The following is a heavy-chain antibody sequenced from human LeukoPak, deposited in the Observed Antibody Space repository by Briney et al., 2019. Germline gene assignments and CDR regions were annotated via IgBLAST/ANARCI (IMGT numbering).Heavy chain of an antibody. V-gene: IGHV3-23*01. CDR1: GFTFSSYA. D-gene: IGHD4-17*01. CDR2: ISGSGGST. J-gene: IGHJ6*02. Sequence: GGSLRLSCAASGFTFSSYAMSWVRQAPGKGLEWVSAISGSGGSTYYADSVKGRFTISRDNSKNTLYLQMNSLRAEDTAVYYCAGTYGDYGVLDKGYYYYGMDVWGQGTTVTVSS. CDR3: AGTYGDYGVLDKGYYYYGMDV.